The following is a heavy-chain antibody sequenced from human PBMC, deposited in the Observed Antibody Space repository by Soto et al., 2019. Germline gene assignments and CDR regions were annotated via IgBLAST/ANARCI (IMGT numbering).Heavy chain of an antibody. D-gene: IGHD3-22*01. Sequence: SETLSLTCTVSGGSVSGGSYYWSWIRQPPGKGLEWIGYIFYTGSSNYNLSLKSRATISVDTSQNQFSLKLSSVTAADTAVYYCARDRGFRHSFVSWGQGTLVTVSS. CDR3: ARDRGFRHSFVS. V-gene: IGHV4-61*01. J-gene: IGHJ4*02. CDR1: GGSVSGGSYY. CDR2: IFYTGSS.